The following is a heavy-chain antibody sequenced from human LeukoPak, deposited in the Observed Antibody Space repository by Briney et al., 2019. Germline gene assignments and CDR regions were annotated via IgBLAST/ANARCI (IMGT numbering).Heavy chain of an antibody. V-gene: IGHV3-30*02. J-gene: IGHJ3*02. CDR3: AKDYWEMATKNDAFDI. Sequence: PGGSLRLSCAASGFTLSSYGMHWVRQAPGKGLEWVAFIRYDGSNKYYADSVKGRFTIPRDNSKNTLYLQMNSLRAEDTAVYYCAKDYWEMATKNDAFDIWGQGTMVTVSS. D-gene: IGHD5-24*01. CDR2: IRYDGSNK. CDR1: GFTLSSYG.